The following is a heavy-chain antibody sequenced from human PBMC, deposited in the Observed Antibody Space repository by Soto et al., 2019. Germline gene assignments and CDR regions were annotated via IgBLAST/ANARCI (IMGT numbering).Heavy chain of an antibody. J-gene: IGHJ5*02. CDR2: IGTLSDT. D-gene: IGHD3-10*01. V-gene: IGHV3-13*01. CDR1: GFTFSTFD. Sequence: DVQLVESGGGLVQPGGSLRLSCAGSGFTFSTFDIHWVCQAPGKGLEWVSGIGTLSDTFYAASVQGRFTISRQNAKNSVYLQMNSLRAGDTAFYYCARGRSFSYDSTPPPMFDPWGQGTLVTVSS. CDR3: ARGRSFSYDSTPPPMFDP.